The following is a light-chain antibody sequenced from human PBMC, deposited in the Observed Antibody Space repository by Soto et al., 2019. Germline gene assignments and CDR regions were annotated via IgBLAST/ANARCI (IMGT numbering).Light chain of an antibody. Sequence: QSVLTQPASVSGSPGQSITISCTGSSNDVGGYNFVSWYQQHPGKAPKLLIYEVTNRPSGISDRFSGSRSGNTASLTTSGLQPEDEADYYCGSYTSTDSLIFGGGTKLTVL. J-gene: IGLJ2*01. V-gene: IGLV2-14*01. CDR2: EVT. CDR3: GSYTSTDSLI. CDR1: SNDVGGYNF.